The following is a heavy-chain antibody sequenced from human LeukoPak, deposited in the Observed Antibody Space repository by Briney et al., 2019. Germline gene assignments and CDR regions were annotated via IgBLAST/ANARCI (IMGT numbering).Heavy chain of an antibody. CDR3: AKESYSTSWQLDS. D-gene: IGHD6-13*01. Sequence: PGGSLRLSCAASGFTFSSYGMHWVRQAPGKGLEWVAVISYDGSNKYYADSVKGRFTISRDNSKNTLYLQMNSLRAEDTAVYYCAKESYSTSWQLDSWGQGTLVTVSS. CDR2: ISYDGSNK. V-gene: IGHV3-30*18. J-gene: IGHJ4*02. CDR1: GFTFSSYG.